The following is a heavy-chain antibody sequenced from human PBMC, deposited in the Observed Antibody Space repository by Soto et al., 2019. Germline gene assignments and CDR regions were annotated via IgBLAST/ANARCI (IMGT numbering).Heavy chain of an antibody. CDR3: AREVQEMTTVTIIHYYHMDV. CDR1: GFTFSSYW. V-gene: IGHV3-7*01. J-gene: IGHJ6*03. CDR2: IKQDGSEK. Sequence: GGSLRLSCAASGFTFSSYWMSWVRQAPGKGLEWVANIKQDGSEKYYVDSVKGRFTISRDNAKNSLYLQMNSLRAEDTAVYYCAREVQEMTTVTIIHYYHMDVWGKGTTVTVSS. D-gene: IGHD4-17*01.